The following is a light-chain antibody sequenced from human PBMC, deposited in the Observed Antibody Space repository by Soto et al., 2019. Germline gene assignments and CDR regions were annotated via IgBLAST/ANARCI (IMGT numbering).Light chain of an antibody. CDR2: AAF. J-gene: IGKJ1*01. CDR1: QSLSTY. Sequence: IQMTQSPSCLSASVGDRVTITCRASQSLSTYLNWYQQKPGKAPKLLIYAAFSLQSGVPSRFSGSGSGTDFTLTISSLQPEDFATYYCLQDYNYPKTFGQGTKVDIK. CDR3: LQDYNYPKT. V-gene: IGKV1-6*01.